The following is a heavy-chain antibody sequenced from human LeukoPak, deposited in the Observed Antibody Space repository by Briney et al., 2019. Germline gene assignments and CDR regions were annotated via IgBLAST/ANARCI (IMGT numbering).Heavy chain of an antibody. V-gene: IGHV3-23*01. CDR2: ISGSGGST. D-gene: IGHD5-12*01. J-gene: IGHJ6*03. CDR1: GFTFSGYA. Sequence: PGGSLRLSCVASGFTFSGYAMTWVRQTPGKGLEWVSSISGSGGSTYYADSVRGRFTISRDNSKNTLYVQMNSLRAEDTAVYYCAKGSRATAPYYYYYMDVWGKGTTVTVS. CDR3: AKGSRATAPYYYYYMDV.